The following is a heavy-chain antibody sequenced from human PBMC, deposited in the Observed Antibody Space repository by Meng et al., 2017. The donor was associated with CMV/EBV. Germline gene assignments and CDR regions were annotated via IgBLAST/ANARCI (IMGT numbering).Heavy chain of an antibody. CDR1: GGSFSGYY. J-gene: IGHJ5*02. CDR2: IYTSGST. D-gene: IGHD1-1*01. CDR3: AREAFKVLFFPFDP. V-gene: IGHV4-59*10. Sequence: QGQLQQLGAGLLKPSETLSLTCAVYGGSFSGYYWSWIRQPAGKGLEWIGRIYTSGSTNYNPSLKSRVTISVDTSKNQFSLKLSSVTAADTAVYYCAREAFKVLFFPFDPWGQGTLVTVSS.